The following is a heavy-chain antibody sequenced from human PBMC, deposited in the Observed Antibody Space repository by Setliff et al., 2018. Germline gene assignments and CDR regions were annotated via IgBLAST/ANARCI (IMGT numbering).Heavy chain of an antibody. V-gene: IGHV3-73*01. Sequence: PGGSLRLSCAVSGFSFSGSAVYWVRQASVKGLEWIGRIRGRTDNYATVYAASVRGRFPISRDDSKNTAYLQMNSLKTEDTAVYYCTFARDGYDVFDIWGQGTMVTVSS. CDR3: TFARDGYDVFDI. CDR1: GFSFSGSA. CDR2: IRGRTDNYAT. D-gene: IGHD5-18*01. J-gene: IGHJ3*02.